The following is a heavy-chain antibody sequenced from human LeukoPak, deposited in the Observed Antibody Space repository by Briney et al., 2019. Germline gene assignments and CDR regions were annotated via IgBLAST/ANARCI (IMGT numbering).Heavy chain of an antibody. CDR3: AKDRYCSSTSCYGPFDP. V-gene: IGHV3-23*01. CDR1: GFTFSSYW. CDR2: ISGSGGST. Sequence: GGSLRLSCAASGFTFSSYWMHWVRQAPGKGLEWVSAISGSGGSTYYADSVKGRFTISRDNSKNTLYLQMNSLRAEDTAVYYCAKDRYCSSTSCYGPFDPWGQGTLVTVSS. D-gene: IGHD2-2*01. J-gene: IGHJ5*02.